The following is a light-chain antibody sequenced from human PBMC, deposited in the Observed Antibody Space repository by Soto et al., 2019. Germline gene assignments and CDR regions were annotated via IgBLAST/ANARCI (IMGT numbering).Light chain of an antibody. J-gene: IGKJ2*03. CDR3: QQYNTLPYS. Sequence: DTQVTQSPSSLSASVGDRVTITCQASQGISNYLNWYQQKSGRAPRLLIYDASNLETGVPSRFSGSGYGTEFTLTISSLQPEDSATYYCQQYNTLPYSFGQGTKLEIK. CDR1: QGISNY. V-gene: IGKV1-33*01. CDR2: DAS.